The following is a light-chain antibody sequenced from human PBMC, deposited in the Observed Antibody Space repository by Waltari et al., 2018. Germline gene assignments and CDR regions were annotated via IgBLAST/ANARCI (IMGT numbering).Light chain of an antibody. CDR1: TIVGDEYDY. Sequence: QSALTQPRSVSGSPGQSVTFACTGPTIVGDEYDYVSWYQQHPDQPPNLILYDVTKRPSGVPDRFSGSKSGNTASLTISGLQPEDEANYYCLSYTRNDWVFGGGTKLTVL. CDR2: DVT. J-gene: IGLJ3*02. V-gene: IGLV2-11*01. CDR3: LSYTRNDWV.